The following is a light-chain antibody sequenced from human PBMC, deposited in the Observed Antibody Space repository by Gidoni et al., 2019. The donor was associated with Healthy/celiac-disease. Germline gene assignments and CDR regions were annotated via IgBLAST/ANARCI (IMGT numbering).Light chain of an antibody. V-gene: IGKV4-1*01. J-gene: IGKJ2*01. CDR3: QQYYSTPRT. Sequence: DIVMTQSPDSLAVSLGERATINGTSSQSVLYSSNNKNYLAWYQQKPGQPPKLLIYGASTRESGVPDRFSGSGSGTDFTLTISSLQAEDVAVYYCQQYYSTPRTFGQGTKLEIK. CDR2: GAS. CDR1: QSVLYSSNNKNY.